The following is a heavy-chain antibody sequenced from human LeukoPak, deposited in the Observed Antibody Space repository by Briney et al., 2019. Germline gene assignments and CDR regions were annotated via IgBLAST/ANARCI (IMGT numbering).Heavy chain of an antibody. CDR3: ARVWSRGIVVVVAAAFDY. Sequence: SETLSLTCTVSGYAISSGYYWGWIRQPPGKGLEWIGSIYHSGSTYYNPSLKSRVTISVDTSKNQFSLKLSSVTAADTAVYYCARVWSRGIVVVVAAAFDYWGQGTLVTVSS. D-gene: IGHD2-15*01. J-gene: IGHJ4*02. CDR1: GYAISSGYY. V-gene: IGHV4-38-2*02. CDR2: IYHSGST.